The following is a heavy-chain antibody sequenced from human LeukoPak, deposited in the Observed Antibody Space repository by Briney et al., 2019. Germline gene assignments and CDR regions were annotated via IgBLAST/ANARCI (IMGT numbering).Heavy chain of an antibody. D-gene: IGHD3-9*01. CDR1: GFIFSSYG. CDR3: ARIYDILTGSPFDY. Sequence: PGGSLRLSCAASGFIFSSYGFQWVRQAPGKGLEWVAIISYDGSNIDYTDSVKGRFTISRDDSKNTVYLQMNSLGTEDTAVYYCARIYDILTGSPFDYWGQGTLVIVSS. J-gene: IGHJ4*02. V-gene: IGHV3-30*03. CDR2: ISYDGSNI.